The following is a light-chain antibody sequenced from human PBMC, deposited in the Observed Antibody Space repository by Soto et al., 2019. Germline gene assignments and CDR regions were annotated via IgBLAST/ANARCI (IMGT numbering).Light chain of an antibody. J-gene: IGKJ1*01. CDR1: QDISKY. CDR3: QKYNSAPPT. CDR2: AAS. V-gene: IGKV1-27*01. Sequence: DIQMTQSPSSLSASAGDRVTITCRASQDISKYLAWYQQKPGKVPKLLIYAASTLQSGVPSRFSGSGSGTDFTLTISSLQPEDVATYYWQKYNSAPPTFGQGTKVEIK.